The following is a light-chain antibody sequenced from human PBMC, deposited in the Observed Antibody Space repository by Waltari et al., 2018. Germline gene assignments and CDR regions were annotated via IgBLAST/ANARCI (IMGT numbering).Light chain of an antibody. CDR2: WAT. V-gene: IGKV4-1*01. J-gene: IGKJ1*01. Sequence: DIVMTQSPDSLPGSLAERATINSRSSQTVLYNSDNTNSLAWNQQKLGQPPKLLIYWATARASGVPDRFSGSGSGTDFTLTVSSLQAEDVAVYYCQQYYDTPRTFGQGTRVEIK. CDR3: QQYYDTPRT. CDR1: QTVLYNSDNTNS.